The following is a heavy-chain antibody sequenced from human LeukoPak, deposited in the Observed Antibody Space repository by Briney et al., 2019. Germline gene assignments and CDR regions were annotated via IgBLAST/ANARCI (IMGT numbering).Heavy chain of an antibody. CDR3: ARVVIHYDILTGYYVGNNWFDP. V-gene: IGHV4-59*01. J-gene: IGHJ5*02. D-gene: IGHD3-9*01. CDR2: IYHSGST. Sequence: ASETLSLTCTVPGGSMNNYYWTWIRQPPGKGLEWIGYIYHSGSTNYNPSLKSRITTSLDTSKDQFSLKLSSVTGADTAVYYCARVVIHYDILTGYYVGNNWFDPWGQGTLVTVSS. CDR1: GGSMNNYY.